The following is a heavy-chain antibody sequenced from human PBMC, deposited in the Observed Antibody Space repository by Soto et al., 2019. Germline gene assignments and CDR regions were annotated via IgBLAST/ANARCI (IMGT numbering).Heavy chain of an antibody. Sequence: QVQLVQSGAEVKKPGSSVKVSCKVSGGTFSNYAIDWVRLAPGHGLEWMGGIVPIFGTTYYTQKFQGRATISADDSKTTAYLEMRSLRSEDTAIYYCARVESVAGLYNYHGLDVWGQGTAVTVSS. D-gene: IGHD6-19*01. J-gene: IGHJ6*02. CDR3: ARVESVAGLYNYHGLDV. V-gene: IGHV1-69*12. CDR2: IVPIFGTT. CDR1: GGTFSNYA.